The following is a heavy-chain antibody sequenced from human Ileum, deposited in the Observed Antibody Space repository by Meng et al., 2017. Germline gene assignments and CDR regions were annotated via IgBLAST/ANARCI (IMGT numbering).Heavy chain of an antibody. CDR2: IYHSGST. J-gene: IGHJ4*02. CDR1: GGSISSSNW. V-gene: IGHV4-4*02. Sequence: QVRQQGSGPGLVKPSGSLSLTCAVSGGSISSSNWWSWVRQPPGKGLEWIGEIYHSGSTNYNPSLKSRVTISVDKSKNQFSLKLSSVTAADTAVYYCARIDDYGDYVDYWGQGTLVTVSS. CDR3: ARIDDYGDYVDY. D-gene: IGHD4-17*01.